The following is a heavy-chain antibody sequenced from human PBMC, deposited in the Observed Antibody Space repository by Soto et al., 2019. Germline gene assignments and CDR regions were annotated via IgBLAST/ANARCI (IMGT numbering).Heavy chain of an antibody. CDR2: ISAYNGNT. Sequence: ASVKVSCKASGYTFTSYGISWVRQAPGQGLEWMGWISAYNGNTNYAQKLQGRVTMTTDTSTSTAYMELRSLRSDDTAVYYCARVGFGYDSSGYYHSDYWGKGTLVTVSS. D-gene: IGHD3-22*01. V-gene: IGHV1-18*01. CDR3: ARVGFGYDSSGYYHSDY. CDR1: GYTFTSYG. J-gene: IGHJ4*02.